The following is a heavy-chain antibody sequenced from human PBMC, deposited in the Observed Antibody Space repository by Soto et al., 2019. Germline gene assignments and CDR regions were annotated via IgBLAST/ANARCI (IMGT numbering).Heavy chain of an antibody. CDR3: ARDFFGNHYFDY. V-gene: IGHV4-38-2*02. J-gene: IGHJ4*02. CDR2: IYHSGTT. CDR1: GYSISSGYQ. Sequence: PSETLSLTCDVSGYSISSGYQCGWIRQPPGKGLEWIGNIYHSGTTSYNPSLKSRVTVSVDTSKNQISLNLTSVTAADTAIYYCARDFFGNHYFDYWGQGILVTVSS. D-gene: IGHD3-10*01.